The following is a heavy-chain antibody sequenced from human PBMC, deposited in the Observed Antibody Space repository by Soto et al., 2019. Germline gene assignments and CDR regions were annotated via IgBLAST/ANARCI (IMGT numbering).Heavy chain of an antibody. CDR1: GYTFTGYY. D-gene: IGHD5-12*01. V-gene: IGHV1-2*04. J-gene: IGHJ4*02. CDR3: GRVGYTYGQFDY. Sequence: QVQLVQSGAEVKEPGASVKVSCKASGYTFTGYYMHWVRQAPGQGLEWMGWINLNTGDTKYAQKFQGWVTITRDTSINTAYMELSRLRSDDTAVYYCGRVGYTYGQFDYWGQGTLVTVSS. CDR2: INLNTGDT.